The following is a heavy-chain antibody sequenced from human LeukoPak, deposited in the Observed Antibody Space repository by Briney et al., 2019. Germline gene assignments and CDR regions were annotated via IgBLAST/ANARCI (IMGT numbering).Heavy chain of an antibody. J-gene: IGHJ4*02. Sequence: GRSLRLSCAASGFTFDDYAMHWVRQAPGKGLEWVSGISWNSGSIGYAHSVKGRFTISRDNAKNSLYLQMNSLRAEDMALYYCARAYSSGSPYFDYWGQGTLVTVSS. CDR3: ARAYSSGSPYFDY. V-gene: IGHV3-9*03. CDR1: GFTFDDYA. D-gene: IGHD6-19*01. CDR2: ISWNSGSI.